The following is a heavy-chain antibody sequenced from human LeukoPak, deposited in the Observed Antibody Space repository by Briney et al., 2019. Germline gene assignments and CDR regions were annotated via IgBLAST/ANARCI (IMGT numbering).Heavy chain of an antibody. CDR3: AKDRVDTYGPENWLDP. Sequence: PGGSPRLSCAASGFTFSTYAMSWVRQAPGRGLEWVSGISDSGNNSYYADSVKGRFTISRDNSKNTLYLQMNSLSAEDTAVYYCAKDRVDTYGPENWLDPWGQGTLVTVSS. CDR2: ISDSGNNS. CDR1: GFTFSTYA. J-gene: IGHJ5*02. V-gene: IGHV3-23*01. D-gene: IGHD5-18*01.